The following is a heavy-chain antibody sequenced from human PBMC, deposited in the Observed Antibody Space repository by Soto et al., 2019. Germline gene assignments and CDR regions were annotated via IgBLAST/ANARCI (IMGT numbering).Heavy chain of an antibody. CDR1: GFTFSSYA. D-gene: IGHD2-8*01. J-gene: IGHJ6*04. CDR2: ISGSGGST. V-gene: IGHV3-23*01. Sequence: HPGGSLRLSCAASGFTFSSYAMSWVRQAPGKGLEWVSAISGSGGSTYYADSVKGRFTISRDNSKNTLYLQMNSLRAEDTAVYYCALMVYAIGGMDVWGKGTTVTVSS. CDR3: ALMVYAIGGMDV.